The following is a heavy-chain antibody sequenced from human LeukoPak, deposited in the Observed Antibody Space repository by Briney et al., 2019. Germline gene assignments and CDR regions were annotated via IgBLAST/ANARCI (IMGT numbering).Heavy chain of an antibody. J-gene: IGHJ4*02. CDR3: ASNIVVSGFDS. D-gene: IGHD5-12*01. CDR1: GGSVSSDNYY. CDR2: ISATGNT. Sequence: PSETLSLTCTVSGGSVSSDNYYWSWIRQPAGKGLEWIGRISATGNTNYKPSLKSRVTISVDTSKNQFSLKLSSVTAADTAIYYCASNIVVSGFDSWGLGTLVTVSS. V-gene: IGHV4-61*02.